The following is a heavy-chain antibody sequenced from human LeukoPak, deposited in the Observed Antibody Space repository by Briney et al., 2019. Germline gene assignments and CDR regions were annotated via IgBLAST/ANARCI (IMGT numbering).Heavy chain of an antibody. CDR3: ARGPRITMVRGVNRDFQH. J-gene: IGHJ1*01. CDR1: GGSFSGYY. Sequence: SETLSLTCAVYGGSFSGYYLSWIRQPPGKGLEWIGEINHSGSTNYNPSLKSRVTISVDTSKNQFSLKLSSVTAADTAVYYCARGPRITMVRGVNRDFQHWGQGTLVTVSS. D-gene: IGHD3-10*01. V-gene: IGHV4-34*01. CDR2: INHSGST.